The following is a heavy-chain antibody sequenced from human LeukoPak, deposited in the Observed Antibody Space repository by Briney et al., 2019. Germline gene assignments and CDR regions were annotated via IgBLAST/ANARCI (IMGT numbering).Heavy chain of an antibody. D-gene: IGHD6-25*01. J-gene: IGHJ6*02. Sequence: SDTLSLTCTVSGGPFSRGGYYWNWIRQRPGQGLEWIGYIYYTGSTFYSPSHKSRVTISFDTSNNQFSLTLISVTAADTAVYFCARSLSPDSAVGGLDVWGQGTTVTVSS. CDR3: ARSLSPDSAVGGLDV. CDR1: GGPFSRGGYY. CDR2: IYYTGST. V-gene: IGHV4-31*03.